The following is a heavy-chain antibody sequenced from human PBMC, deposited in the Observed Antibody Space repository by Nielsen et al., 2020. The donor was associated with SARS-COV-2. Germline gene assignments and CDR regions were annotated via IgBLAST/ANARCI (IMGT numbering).Heavy chain of an antibody. J-gene: IGHJ4*02. Sequence: GGSLRLSCSASGFTFSDPYMPWIRLPPGKGLEWISYITNTGAEYYADSVKGRFTISRDNAQSSLYLLMNNLRTEDTAVYYCASSGWLDYWGQGTRVTVSS. D-gene: IGHD6-19*01. CDR2: ITNTGAE. CDR3: ASSGWLDY. V-gene: IGHV3-11*04. CDR1: GFTFSDPY.